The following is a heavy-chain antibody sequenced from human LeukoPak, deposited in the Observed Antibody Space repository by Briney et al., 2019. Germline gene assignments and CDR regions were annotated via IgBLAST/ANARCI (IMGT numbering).Heavy chain of an antibody. CDR2: IRYDVINK. CDR3: ARAYGTNGYYQLPIDY. J-gene: IGHJ4*02. D-gene: IGHD3-22*01. CDR1: GFTLSSYG. V-gene: IGHV3-33*01. Sequence: GRTLRLSCAPSGFTLSSYGMHWVRQAPGKGLEWVAFIRYDVINKYYADSVKGRFTISRDNSKNTLYLQMNSLRVEDTAVYYCARAYGTNGYYQLPIDYWGQGTLVTVSS.